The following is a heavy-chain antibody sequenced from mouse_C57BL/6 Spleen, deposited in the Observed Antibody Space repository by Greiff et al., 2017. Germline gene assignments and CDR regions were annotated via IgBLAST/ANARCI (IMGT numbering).Heavy chain of an antibody. CDR2: ISSGSSTI. Sequence: EVQGVESGGGLVKPGGSLKLSCAASGFTFSDYGMHWVRQAPEKGLEWVAYISSGSSTIYYADTVKGRFTISRDNAKNTLFLQMTSLMSEDTAMYYCERQPDYYGSREDYAMDYWGQGTSVTVSS. D-gene: IGHD1-1*01. CDR1: GFTFSDYG. V-gene: IGHV5-17*01. J-gene: IGHJ4*01. CDR3: ERQPDYYGSREDYAMDY.